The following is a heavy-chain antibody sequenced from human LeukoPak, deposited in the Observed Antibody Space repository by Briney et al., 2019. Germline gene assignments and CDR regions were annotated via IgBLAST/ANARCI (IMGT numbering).Heavy chain of an antibody. J-gene: IGHJ2*01. CDR2: IWYYGSNK. Sequence: PGRSLRLSCAASGFTFNSYAMHWVRQAPGKGLEWVAVIWYYGSNKYYSDSVKGRFIISTDNSKNTPYLQMNSLIAEDTAVYDCARDSGYCGGDCYPEWYFDLWGRGTLVTVSS. D-gene: IGHD2-21*02. CDR1: GFTFNSYA. CDR3: ARDSGYCGGDCYPEWYFDL. V-gene: IGHV3-33*01.